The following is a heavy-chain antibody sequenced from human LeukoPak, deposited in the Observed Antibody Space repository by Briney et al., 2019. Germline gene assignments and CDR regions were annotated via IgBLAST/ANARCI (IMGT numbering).Heavy chain of an antibody. CDR3: ARVFVLYSRGYSNYFDY. CDR1: GGSFRGYY. D-gene: IGHD3-22*01. V-gene: IGHV4-34*01. J-gene: IGHJ4*02. Sequence: SETLSLTCAVYGGSFRGYYWSWIRQPPGKGLEWIGEINHSGSTNYNPSLKSRVTISVDTSQNQFSLKLSSVTAADTAVYYCARVFVLYSRGYSNYFDYWGQGTLVTVSS. CDR2: INHSGST.